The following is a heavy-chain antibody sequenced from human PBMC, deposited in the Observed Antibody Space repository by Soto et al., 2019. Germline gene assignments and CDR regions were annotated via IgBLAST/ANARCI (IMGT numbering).Heavy chain of an antibody. CDR3: ARAGGYDSSGYGRARIDP. Sequence: PSETLSLTCAVYGGSFSGYYWSWIRQPPGKGLEWIGEINHSGSTNYNPSLKSRVTISVDTSKNQFSLKLSSVTAADTAVYYCARAGGYDSSGYGRARIDPWGQGTLVTVSS. CDR1: GGSFSGYY. D-gene: IGHD3-22*01. V-gene: IGHV4-34*09. CDR2: INHSGST. J-gene: IGHJ5*02.